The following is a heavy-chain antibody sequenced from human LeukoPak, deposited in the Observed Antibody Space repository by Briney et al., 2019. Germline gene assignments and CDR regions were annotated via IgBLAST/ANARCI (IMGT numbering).Heavy chain of an antibody. V-gene: IGHV3-30*02. D-gene: IGHD6-19*01. CDR3: ARGRGSGHKENWFDP. Sequence: GGSLRLSCAASGFNFNTYGMHWVRQAPGRGLEWVAFIRYGGSAKYYADSVTGRFTISRDNSKNTLSLQMNSLRSEDTAVYYCARGRGSGHKENWFDPWGQGTLVTVSS. CDR2: IRYGGSAK. J-gene: IGHJ5*02. CDR1: GFNFNTYG.